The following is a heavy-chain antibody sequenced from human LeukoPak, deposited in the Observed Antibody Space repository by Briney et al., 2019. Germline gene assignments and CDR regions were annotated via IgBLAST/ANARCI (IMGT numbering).Heavy chain of an antibody. J-gene: IGHJ4*02. CDR1: GFTFSSYS. CDR2: ISSSSSYI. CDR3: ARVGTWNPTGPFDY. D-gene: IGHD1-1*01. V-gene: IGHV3-21*01. Sequence: GGSLRLSCAASGFTFSSYSMNWVRQAPGKGLEWVSSISSSSSYIYYADSVKGRLTISRDNAKNSLYLQMNSLRAEDTAVYYCARVGTWNPTGPFDYWGQGTLVTVSS.